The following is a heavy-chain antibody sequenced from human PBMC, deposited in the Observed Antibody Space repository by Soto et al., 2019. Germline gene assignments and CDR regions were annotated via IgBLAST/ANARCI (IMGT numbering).Heavy chain of an antibody. J-gene: IGHJ4*02. D-gene: IGHD3-16*01. CDR3: ARIWGSSNDY. CDR2: IYYSGST. CDR1: GGSISSGGYY. V-gene: IGHV4-31*03. Sequence: SETLSLTCTVSGGSISSGGYYWSWIRQHPGKGLEWIGYIYYSGSTYYNPSLKSRVTISVDTSKNQFSLKLSSVTVADTAVYYCARIWGSSNDYWGQGTLVTVSS.